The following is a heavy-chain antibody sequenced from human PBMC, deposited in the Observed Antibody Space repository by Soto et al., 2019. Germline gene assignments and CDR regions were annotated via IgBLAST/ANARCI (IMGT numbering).Heavy chain of an antibody. D-gene: IGHD3-22*01. CDR2: ISAYNGNT. CDR1: GYTFTSYG. J-gene: IGHJ1*01. Sequence: AASVKVSCKASGYTFTSYGISWVRQAPGQGLEWMGWISAYNGNTNYAQKLQGRVTMTTDTSTSTAYMELRSLRSDDTAVYYCARELDYYDSSGMVFQHWGQGTLVTAPQ. V-gene: IGHV1-18*01. CDR3: ARELDYYDSSGMVFQH.